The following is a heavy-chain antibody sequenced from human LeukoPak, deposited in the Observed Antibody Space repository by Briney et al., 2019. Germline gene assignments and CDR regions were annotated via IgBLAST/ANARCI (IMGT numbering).Heavy chain of an antibody. V-gene: IGHV3-7*01. CDR3: ARGRCSSTSCFFDY. CDR1: GFTFSSYW. D-gene: IGHD2-2*01. Sequence: GGSLRLSCAASGFTFSSYWMNWARQAPGKGLEWVASINHNGNVNYYVDSVKGRFTISRDNAKNSLYLQMSNLRAEDTAVYYCARGRCSSTSCFFDYWGQGTLVTVSS. J-gene: IGHJ4*02. CDR2: INHNGNVN.